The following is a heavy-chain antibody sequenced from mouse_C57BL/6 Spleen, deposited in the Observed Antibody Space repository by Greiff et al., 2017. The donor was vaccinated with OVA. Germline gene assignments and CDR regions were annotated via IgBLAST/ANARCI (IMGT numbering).Heavy chain of an antibody. J-gene: IGHJ3*01. Sequence: VQLKQSGAELVRPGASVKLSCTASGFNIKDDYMHWVKQRPEQGLEWIGWIDPENGDTEYASKFHGKATITADTSSNTAYLQLSSLTSEDTAVYYWTTGRVDSPWFAYWGQGTLVTVSA. CDR3: TTGRVDSPWFAY. CDR1: GFNIKDDY. CDR2: IDPENGDT. V-gene: IGHV14-4*01. D-gene: IGHD1-1*01.